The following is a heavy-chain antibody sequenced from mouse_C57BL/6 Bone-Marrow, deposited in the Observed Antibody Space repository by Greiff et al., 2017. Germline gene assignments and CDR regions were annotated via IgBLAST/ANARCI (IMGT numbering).Heavy chain of an antibody. CDR3: ARSSSGAMDY. J-gene: IGHJ4*01. CDR1: GYTFTSYW. V-gene: IGHV1-5*01. D-gene: IGHD3-2*02. CDR2: IYPGNSDT. Sequence: EVQGVESGTLLARPGASVKMSCKTSGYTFTSYWMHWVKQRPGQGLEWIGAIYPGNSDTSYNQKFKGKAKLTVDTSSSTAYMQLSSLTSEDSAVYYCARSSSGAMDYWGQGTSVTVSS.